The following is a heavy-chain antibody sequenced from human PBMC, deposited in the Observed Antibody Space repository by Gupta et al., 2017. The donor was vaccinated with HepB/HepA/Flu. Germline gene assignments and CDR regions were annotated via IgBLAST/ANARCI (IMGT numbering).Heavy chain of an antibody. CDR1: GGSINHNYYF. CDR2: IFHSGST. Sequence: QLQLEESGPGVVEPSETLSLTCTVSGGSINHNYYFWGWIRQPPGKGLEWIGSIFHSGSTYDKSSLKSRISMSVDAAKTQVSLMLRFVNEADTAVYYCSCQENGKVYFDYWGRGTLVTVSS. J-gene: IGHJ4*02. CDR3: SCQENGKVYFDY. V-gene: IGHV4-39*01. D-gene: IGHD2-8*01.